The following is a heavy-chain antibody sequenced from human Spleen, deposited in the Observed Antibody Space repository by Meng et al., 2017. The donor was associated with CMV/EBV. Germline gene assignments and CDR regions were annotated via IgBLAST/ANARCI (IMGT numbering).Heavy chain of an antibody. CDR3: ARAPVDSYDNSGYFGGYFDD. Sequence: SVKVSCKASGGTFSSYAVSWVRQAPGQGLEWMGSIISMFGTADYAQKFQGRVTITTDESTSTAYMELRSLRSDDTAIYYCARAPVDSYDNSGYFGGYFDDWGQGTLVTVSS. V-gene: IGHV1-69*05. D-gene: IGHD3-22*01. CDR2: IISMFGTA. J-gene: IGHJ4*02. CDR1: GGTFSSYA.